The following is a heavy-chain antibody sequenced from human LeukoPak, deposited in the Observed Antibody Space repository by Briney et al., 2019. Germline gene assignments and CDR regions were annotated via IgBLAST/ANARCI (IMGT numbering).Heavy chain of an antibody. CDR2: INPSGGST. V-gene: IGHV1-46*01. CDR3: ARDLGSGKFDY. J-gene: IGHJ4*02. Sequence: ASVKVSCKASGYTFTSYYMHWVRQAPGQGLEWMGIINPSGGSTSYAQKFQGRVTMTTDTSTSTAYMELRSLRSDDTAVYYCARDLGSGKFDYWGQGTLVTVSS. D-gene: IGHD3-10*01. CDR1: GYTFTSYY.